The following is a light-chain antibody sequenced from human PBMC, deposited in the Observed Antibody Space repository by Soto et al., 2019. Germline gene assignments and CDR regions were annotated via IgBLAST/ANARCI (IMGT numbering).Light chain of an antibody. J-gene: IGKJ2*02. Sequence: EIVLTQSAATLSLSPGERATRSCRASQTVDNYLAWYQQKRGQAPRLLIYAASIRATGIPARFIGSGSGTDFTLTIGSLEPEDFAVYYCQQRREWPRTFGQGTKADIK. V-gene: IGKV3-11*01. CDR3: QQRREWPRT. CDR2: AAS. CDR1: QTVDNY.